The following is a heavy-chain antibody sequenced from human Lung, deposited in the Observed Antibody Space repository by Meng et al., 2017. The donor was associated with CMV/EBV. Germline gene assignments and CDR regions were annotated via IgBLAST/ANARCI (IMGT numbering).Heavy chain of an antibody. CDR3: ARDRSLSRLGRSDAFDF. J-gene: IGHJ3*01. CDR2: INPNTDGT. Sequence: ASVKVSCKASGYTFTLFDIHWVRQAPGQGLEWLGWINPNTDGTNYAQRFQGRVAMTCDTSITTAYMELSSLTSDDTAIYYCARDRSLSRLGRSDAFDFWCQGTRIXVSS. D-gene: IGHD7-27*01. V-gene: IGHV1-2*02. CDR1: GYTFTLFD.